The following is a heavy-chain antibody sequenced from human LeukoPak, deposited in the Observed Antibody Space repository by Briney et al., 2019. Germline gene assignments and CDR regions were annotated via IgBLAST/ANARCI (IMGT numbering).Heavy chain of an antibody. D-gene: IGHD7-27*01. CDR2: VSHSGST. Sequence: PSETLSLTCAVSGYSISNGYHWGWIRQPPGKGLDWIGSVSHSGSTYYNPSLKSRVTISVDTSKNQISLKVRSVAAADTAVYYCARENWVFDYWGQGILVTVSS. J-gene: IGHJ4*02. CDR3: ARENWVFDY. CDR1: GYSISNGYH. V-gene: IGHV4-38-2*02.